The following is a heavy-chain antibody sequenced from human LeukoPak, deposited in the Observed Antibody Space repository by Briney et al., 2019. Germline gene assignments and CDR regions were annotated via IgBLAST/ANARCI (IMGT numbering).Heavy chain of an antibody. J-gene: IGHJ4*02. CDR1: GFTFSSYW. D-gene: IGHD3-3*01. V-gene: IGHV3-74*01. CDR3: AADLRFLEWLPFDY. Sequence: GGSLRLSCAASGFTFSSYWMHWVRHAPGKGLVWVSRINSDGSSTIYADSVKGRFTISRDNAKNTLYLQMNSLRAADTAVYYCAADLRFLEWLPFDYWGQGTLVTVSS. CDR2: INSDGSST.